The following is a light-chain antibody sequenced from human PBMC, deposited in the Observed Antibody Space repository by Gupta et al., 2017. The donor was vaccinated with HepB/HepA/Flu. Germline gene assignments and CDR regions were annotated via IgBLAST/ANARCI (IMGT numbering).Light chain of an antibody. J-gene: IGLJ3*02. V-gene: IGLV2-23*02. CDR1: SSDVGYFNL. Sequence: GSPGQSITISCTGTSSDVGYFNLFSWYQQHPGKAPKLVIYEVSKRPSEISTRFSGSKTGNTASLTISGLQAEDEGDYYCCSYAGSSTSVFGGGTRLTVL. CDR3: CSYAGSSTSV. CDR2: EVS.